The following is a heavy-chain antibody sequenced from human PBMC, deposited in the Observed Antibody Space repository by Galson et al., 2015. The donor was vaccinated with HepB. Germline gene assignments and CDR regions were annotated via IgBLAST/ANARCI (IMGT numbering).Heavy chain of an antibody. J-gene: IGHJ6*02. D-gene: IGHD3-10*01. CDR3: ARFHRDGSGSYYNKTYYYGMDV. Sequence: SVKVSCKASGYTFTSYAMHWVRQAPGQRLEWMGWINAGNGNTKYSQKFQGRVTITRDTSASTAYMELSSLRSEDTAVYCCARFHRDGSGSYYNKTYYYGMDVWGQGTTVTVSS. CDR1: GYTFTSYA. CDR2: INAGNGNT. V-gene: IGHV1-3*01.